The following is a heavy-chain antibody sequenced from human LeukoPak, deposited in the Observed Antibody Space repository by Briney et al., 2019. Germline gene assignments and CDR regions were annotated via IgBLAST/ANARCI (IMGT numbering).Heavy chain of an antibody. CDR2: IHRDGNNI. V-gene: IGHV3-74*01. Sequence: PGGSLRLSCAASGFTFDTYWMHWVRQAPGKGLVWVSRIHRDGNNINYADFVQGRFTVPRDNAKNTLYLQMHSLRVEDTAMYYCARGLRDRYGMDVWGQGTTVTVSS. J-gene: IGHJ6*02. CDR1: GFTFDTYW. CDR3: ARGLRDRYGMDV.